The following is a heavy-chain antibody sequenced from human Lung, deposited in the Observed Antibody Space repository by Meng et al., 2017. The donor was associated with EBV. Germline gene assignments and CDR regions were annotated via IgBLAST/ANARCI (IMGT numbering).Heavy chain of an antibody. V-gene: IGHV4-30-4*01. CDR2: IYYSGSS. D-gene: IGHD6-13*01. CDR3: ARARSIAAAVIDY. J-gene: IGHJ4*02. Sequence: QMQLQEAAQGPGKPSLTLYRTVTGSGSSISSGDYYWSWIRQPPGKGLEWIGYIYYSGSSYYNPSLKSRVTISVDTSKNQFSLKLSSVTAADTAVYYCARARSIAAAVIDYWGQGTLVTVSS. CDR1: GSSISSGDYY.